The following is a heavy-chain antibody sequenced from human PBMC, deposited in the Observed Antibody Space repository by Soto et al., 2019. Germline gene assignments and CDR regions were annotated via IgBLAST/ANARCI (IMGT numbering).Heavy chain of an antibody. CDR2: INHSGST. D-gene: IGHD6-6*01. CDR1: GGSFSGYY. V-gene: IGHV4-34*01. Sequence: SETLSLTCAVYGGSFSGYYWSWIRQPPGKGLEWIGEINHSGSTNYNPSLKSRVTISVDTSKNQFSLKLSSVTAADTAVYYCARGVAARPYYYMDVWGKGTTVTVSS. CDR3: ARGVAARPYYYMDV. J-gene: IGHJ6*03.